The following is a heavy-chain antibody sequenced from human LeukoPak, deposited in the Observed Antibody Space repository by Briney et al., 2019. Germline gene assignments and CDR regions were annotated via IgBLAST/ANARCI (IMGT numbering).Heavy chain of an antibody. CDR3: ATLPPLSSGYYRYFDY. CDR2: IYYSGST. Sequence: SETLSLTCTVSGGSISSYYWSWIRQPPGKGLEWIGYIYYSGSTNYNPSLKSRVTISVDTSKNQFSLKLSSVTAADTAVYYCATLPPLSSGYYRYFDYWGQGTLVTVSS. D-gene: IGHD3-22*01. V-gene: IGHV4-59*01. J-gene: IGHJ4*02. CDR1: GGSISSYY.